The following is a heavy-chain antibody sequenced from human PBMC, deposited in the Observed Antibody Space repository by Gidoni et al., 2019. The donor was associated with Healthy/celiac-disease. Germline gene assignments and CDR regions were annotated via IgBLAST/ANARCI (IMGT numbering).Heavy chain of an antibody. CDR1: GFSLIPSGVG. D-gene: IGHD3-22*01. V-gene: IGHV2-5*02. Sequence: QITLKESGPTLVTPTQTLTLTCTFSGFSLIPSGVGVGWIRQPPGKSLEWLALIYWDDDKRYSPSLKSRLTITKETSKNQVVLTMTNMDPVDTATYYWAHLTYSSGYYDEFDYWGQGTLVTVSS. CDR2: IYWDDDK. J-gene: IGHJ4*02. CDR3: AHLTYSSGYYDEFDY.